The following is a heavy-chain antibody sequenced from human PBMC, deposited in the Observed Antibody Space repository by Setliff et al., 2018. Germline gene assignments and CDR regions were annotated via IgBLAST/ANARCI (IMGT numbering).Heavy chain of an antibody. CDR3: ARQPGDEQQLVGD. J-gene: IGHJ4*02. D-gene: IGHD6-13*01. CDR1: GGSFSDYY. V-gene: IGHV4-34*01. Sequence: PSETLSLTCTVYGGSFSDYYWGWIRQPPGKGLEWIAEINHSGSTNYNPSLKSRVTISVDTSRNQFSLKLSSVTAADTALYYCARQPGDEQQLVGDWGQGTLVTVSS. CDR2: INHSGST.